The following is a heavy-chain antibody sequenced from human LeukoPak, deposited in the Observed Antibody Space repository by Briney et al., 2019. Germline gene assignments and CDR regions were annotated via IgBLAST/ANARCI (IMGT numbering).Heavy chain of an antibody. V-gene: IGHV1-69*04. CDR1: GGTFSSYA. CDR2: IIPIFGIA. D-gene: IGHD6-6*01. J-gene: IGHJ2*01. Sequence: SVKVSCKASGGTFSSYAISWVRQVPGQGLEWMGRIIPIFGIANYAQKFQGRVTITADKSTSTAYMELSSLRSEDTAVYYCARVEIAARLGWYFDLWGRGTLVTVSS. CDR3: ARVEIAARLGWYFDL.